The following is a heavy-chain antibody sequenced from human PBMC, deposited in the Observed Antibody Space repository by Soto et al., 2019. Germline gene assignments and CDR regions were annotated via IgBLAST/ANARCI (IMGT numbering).Heavy chain of an antibody. CDR2: ISGSGGST. CDR1: GFTFSSYA. CDR3: AKDPDSLYDSSGYQYFQH. D-gene: IGHD3-22*01. V-gene: IGHV3-23*01. J-gene: IGHJ1*01. Sequence: EVQLLESGGGLVQPGGSLRLSCAASGFTFSSYAMSWVRQAPGKGLEWVSAISGSGGSTYYADSVKGRFTISRDNSKNTLYLQMTSLGAEDTAVYYCAKDPDSLYDSSGYQYFQHWGQGTLVTVSS.